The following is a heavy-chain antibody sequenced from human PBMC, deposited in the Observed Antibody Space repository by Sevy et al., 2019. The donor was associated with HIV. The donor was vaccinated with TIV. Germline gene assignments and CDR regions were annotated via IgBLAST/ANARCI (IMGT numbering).Heavy chain of an antibody. CDR1: GFTFSSYG. D-gene: IGHD3-22*01. J-gene: IGHJ3*02. V-gene: IGHV3-33*01. CDR2: IWYDGSNK. CDR3: ARDRSGYDSSGYYWSDAFDI. Sequence: GGSLRLSCAASGFTFSSYGMHWVRQAPGKGLEWVAVIWYDGSNKYYADSVKGRFTISRDNSKNTLYLQMNGLRAEDTAVYYCARDRSGYDSSGYYWSDAFDIWGQGTMVTVSS.